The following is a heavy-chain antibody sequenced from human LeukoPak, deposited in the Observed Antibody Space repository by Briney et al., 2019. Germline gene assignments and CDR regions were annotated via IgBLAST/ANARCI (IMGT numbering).Heavy chain of an antibody. CDR3: AREGTFGGVIALYYFDY. V-gene: IGHV3-74*01. Sequence: QPGGSLRLSCAASGFTVSSNYMSWVRQAPGKGLVWVSRINSDGSSTSYADSVKGRFTISRDNAKNTLYLQMNSLRAEDTAVYYCAREGTFGGVIALYYFDYWGQGTLVTVSS. CDR1: GFTVSSNY. J-gene: IGHJ4*02. D-gene: IGHD3-16*02. CDR2: INSDGSST.